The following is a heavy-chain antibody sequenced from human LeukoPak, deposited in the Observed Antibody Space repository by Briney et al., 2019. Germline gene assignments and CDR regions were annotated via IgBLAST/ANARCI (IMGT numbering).Heavy chain of an antibody. J-gene: IGHJ3*02. CDR3: AKEKAVVIHHDAFDI. D-gene: IGHD3-22*01. V-gene: IGHV3-30*02. CDR1: GFTFSSYG. Sequence: GGSLRLSCAASGFTFSSYGMHWVRQAPGKGLEWVAFIRYDGSNKYYADSVKGRFTISRDNSKNTLYLQMNSLRAEDTAVYYCAKEKAVVIHHDAFDIWGQGTMVTVSS. CDR2: IRYDGSNK.